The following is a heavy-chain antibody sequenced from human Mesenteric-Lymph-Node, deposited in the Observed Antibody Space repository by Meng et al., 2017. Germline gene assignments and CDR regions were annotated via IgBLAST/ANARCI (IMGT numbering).Heavy chain of an antibody. V-gene: IGHV3-33*01. J-gene: IGHJ6*02. CDR2: IWYDGSNK. CDR1: GFTFSSYG. D-gene: IGHD3-22*01. CDR3: ARERSSGYSKYYYHGMDV. Sequence: GESLKISCAASGFTFSSYGMHWVRQAPGKGLEWVAVIWYDGSNKYYADSVKGRFTISRDNSKNTLYLQMNSLRAEDTAVYYCARERSSGYSKYYYHGMDVWGQGTTVTVSS.